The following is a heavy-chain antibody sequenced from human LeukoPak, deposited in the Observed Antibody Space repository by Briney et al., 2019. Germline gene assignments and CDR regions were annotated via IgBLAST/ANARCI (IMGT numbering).Heavy chain of an antibody. D-gene: IGHD4-17*01. CDR2: IYYSGST. CDR1: GGSISSSSYY. J-gene: IGHJ4*02. V-gene: IGHV4-39*07. Sequence: SETLSLTCTVSGGSISSSSYYWGWIRQPPGKGLEWIGSIYYSGSTYYNPSLKSRVTISVDTSKNQFSLKLSSVTAADTAVYYCATTAPYSTVTTPYFDYWGQGTLVTVSS. CDR3: ATTAPYSTVTTPYFDY.